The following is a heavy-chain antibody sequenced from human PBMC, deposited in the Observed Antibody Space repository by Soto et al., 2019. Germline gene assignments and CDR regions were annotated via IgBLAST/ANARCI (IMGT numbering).Heavy chain of an antibody. CDR3: VKYHDFWSGYFAGNWFDP. J-gene: IGHJ5*02. D-gene: IGHD3-3*01. CDR2: ISSNGGST. V-gene: IGHV3-64D*06. Sequence: GGSLRLSCSASGFTFSSYAMHWVRQAPGKGLEYVSAISSNGGSTYYADSVKGRFTISRDNSKNTLYLQMSSLRAEDTAVYYCVKYHDFWSGYFAGNWFDPWGQGTLVTVSS. CDR1: GFTFSSYA.